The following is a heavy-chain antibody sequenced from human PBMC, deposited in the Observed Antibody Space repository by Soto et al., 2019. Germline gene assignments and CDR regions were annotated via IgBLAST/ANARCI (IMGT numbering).Heavy chain of an antibody. Sequence: PGGSLRLSCAASGFTFSSYGMHWVRQAPGKGLEWVAVISYDGSNKYYADSVKGRFTISRDNSKNTLYLQMNSLRAEDTAVYYCAKCLRGVTAFCGMDVWGQGTTVTVSS. J-gene: IGHJ6*02. CDR2: ISYDGSNK. CDR3: AKCLRGVTAFCGMDV. V-gene: IGHV3-30*18. CDR1: GFTFSSYG. D-gene: IGHD2-21*02.